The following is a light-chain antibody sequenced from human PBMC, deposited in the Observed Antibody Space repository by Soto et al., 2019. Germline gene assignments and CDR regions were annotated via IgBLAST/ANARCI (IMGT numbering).Light chain of an antibody. CDR2: DVS. CDR1: SSDVGRYHR. J-gene: IGLJ1*01. Sequence: QSALTQPPSASGSPGQSVTFSCTGTSSDVGRYHRVSWYQQSPGTAPKVLIYDVSNRPSGVSNRFSGSKSANTASLTISGLQAEDEADYYCTSYTSTSTLYVFGSGTKVTVL. V-gene: IGLV2-18*02. CDR3: TSYTSTSTLYV.